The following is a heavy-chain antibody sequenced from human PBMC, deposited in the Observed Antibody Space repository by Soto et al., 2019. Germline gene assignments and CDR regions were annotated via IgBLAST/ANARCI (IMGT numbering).Heavy chain of an antibody. CDR3: TRQTDAVQWLVVPTDYNFDY. CDR2: IRSKTNSYAT. J-gene: IGHJ4*02. CDR1: EFTFGGSA. Sequence: GGSLRLSCAASEFTFGGSAMHWVRQASGKGLEWVGHIRSKTNSYATAYAESVKGRFTISRDDSMNTAYLQMNSLKTEGTAVYFCTRQTDAVQWLVVPTDYNFDYWGQGTLVTVSS. V-gene: IGHV3-73*01. D-gene: IGHD6-19*01.